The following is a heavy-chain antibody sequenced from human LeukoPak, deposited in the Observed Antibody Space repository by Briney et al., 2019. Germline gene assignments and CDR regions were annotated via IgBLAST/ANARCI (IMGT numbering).Heavy chain of an antibody. D-gene: IGHD3-3*01. V-gene: IGHV3-23*01. CDR3: AKDTTPYYDFWSGYRSDAFDI. CDR2: ISGSGGST. CDR1: GGSFSGYY. Sequence: ETLSLTCAVYGGSFSGYYWSWVRQAPGKGLEWVSAISGSGGSTYYADSVKGRFTISRDNSKNTLYLQMNSLRAEDTAVYYCAKDTTPYYDFWSGYRSDAFDIWGQGTMVTVSS. J-gene: IGHJ3*02.